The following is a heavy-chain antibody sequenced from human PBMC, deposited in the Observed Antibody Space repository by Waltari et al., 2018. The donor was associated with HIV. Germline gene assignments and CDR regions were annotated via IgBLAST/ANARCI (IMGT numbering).Heavy chain of an antibody. D-gene: IGHD1-26*01. Sequence: QVQLQESGPGLVKPSETLSLTCTVSGGSISSYYWSWIRQPPGKGLEWIGYIYYSGSTNYNPSLKSRVTISVDTSKNQFSLKLSSVTAADTAVYYCARAGYRSYSSWFDPWGQGTLVTVSS. CDR3: ARAGYRSYSSWFDP. J-gene: IGHJ5*02. CDR1: GGSISSYY. V-gene: IGHV4-59*01. CDR2: IYYSGST.